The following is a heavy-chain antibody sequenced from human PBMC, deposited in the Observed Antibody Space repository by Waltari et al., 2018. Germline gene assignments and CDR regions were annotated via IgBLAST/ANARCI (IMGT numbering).Heavy chain of an antibody. CDR2: ISSSSSYI. D-gene: IGHD4-17*01. J-gene: IGHJ6*03. V-gene: IGHV3-21*01. CDR3: ARETLDYESYYYYMDV. Sequence: EVQLVESGGGLVKPGGSRRLSCAASGFTFSSYSMNWVRQAPGKGLEWVSSISSSSSYIYYADSVKGRFTISRDNAKNSLYLQMNSLRAEDTAVYYCARETLDYESYYYYMDVWGKGTTVTVSS. CDR1: GFTFSSYS.